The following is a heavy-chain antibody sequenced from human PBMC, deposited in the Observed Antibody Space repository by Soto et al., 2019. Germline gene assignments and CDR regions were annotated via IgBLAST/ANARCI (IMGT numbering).Heavy chain of an antibody. CDR2: IYPRDSDA. Sequence: GESLKISCEGSGYTFINYWIGWVRQMPEKGLEWMGIIYPRDSDARYSPSFQGQVTISADKSISTAYLQWSSLKASDTAIYYCVRFRFGDYPTGPYGMDVWGQGTSVTVSS. CDR3: VRFRFGDYPTGPYGMDV. CDR1: GYTFINYW. V-gene: IGHV5-51*01. D-gene: IGHD4-17*01. J-gene: IGHJ6*02.